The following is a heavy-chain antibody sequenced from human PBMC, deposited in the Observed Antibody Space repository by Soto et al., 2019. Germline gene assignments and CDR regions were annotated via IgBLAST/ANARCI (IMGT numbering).Heavy chain of an antibody. CDR2: INHSGST. CDR3: ARVHVMVVAGSTFDY. D-gene: IGHD6-19*01. CDR1: VGSFSGYY. Sequence: SETLPLTCAVYVGSFSGYYWSFIRQPPGEGLEWIGEINHSGSTNYNPSLKSRVTISVDTSNNQFSLKLTSVIAADTAVYYCARVHVMVVAGSTFDYWGHGTLVTVSS. J-gene: IGHJ4*01. V-gene: IGHV4-34*01.